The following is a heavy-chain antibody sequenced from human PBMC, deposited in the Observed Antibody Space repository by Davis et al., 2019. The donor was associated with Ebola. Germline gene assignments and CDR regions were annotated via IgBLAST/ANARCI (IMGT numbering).Heavy chain of an antibody. J-gene: IGHJ4*02. CDR1: GFTFSGSA. CDR3: TGSTGTRDY. D-gene: IGHD1/OR15-1a*01. V-gene: IGHV3-73*01. Sequence: GESLKISCAASGFTFSGSAMHWVRQASGKGLEWVGRIRSKANSYATAYAASVKGRFTIPRDDSKNPAYLQMNSLKTEDTAVYYCTGSTGTRDYWGQGTLVTVSS. CDR2: IRSKANSYAT.